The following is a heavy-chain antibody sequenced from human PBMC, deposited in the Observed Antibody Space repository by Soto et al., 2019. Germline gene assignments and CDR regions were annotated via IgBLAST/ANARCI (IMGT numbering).Heavy chain of an antibody. CDR1: GGSISNGGYY. CDR3: ARDSHSQQPNHRWGGGYMDA. CDR2: IYFSGST. V-gene: IGHV4-31*11. Sequence: QLQLQESGPGLVQPSQTLSLTCAVSGGSISNGGYYWSWIRQHPGKGLEWIGSIYFSGSTYYNPSLKSRVTLAVATPKNQYSLTLSSVTAADTDVYYCARDSHSQQPNHRWGGGYMDAWGNGTTVTVSS. D-gene: IGHD6-13*01. J-gene: IGHJ6*03.